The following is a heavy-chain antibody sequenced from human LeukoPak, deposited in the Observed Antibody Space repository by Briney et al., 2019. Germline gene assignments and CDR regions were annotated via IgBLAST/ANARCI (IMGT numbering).Heavy chain of an antibody. Sequence: PSETLSVTCTVSGGSMSTEYWSWIRQPPGKGLEGIGYVYYSGSTGYNPSLKSRGTISEDTSKSQSSLRLRPLPAAVTAVYFCARGPRTDACWGKGGMVTVSS. V-gene: IGHV4-59*01. J-gene: IGHJ3*01. CDR1: GGSMSTEY. CDR3: ARGPRTDAC. CDR2: VYYSGST. D-gene: IGHD3-16*01.